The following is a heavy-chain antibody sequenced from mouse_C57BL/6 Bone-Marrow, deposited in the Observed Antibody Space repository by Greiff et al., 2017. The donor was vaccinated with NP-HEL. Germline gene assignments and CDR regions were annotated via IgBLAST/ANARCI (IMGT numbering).Heavy chain of an antibody. CDR3: ARDDSKKAMDY. CDR2: SRNKANDYTT. CDR1: GFTFSDFY. J-gene: IGHJ4*01. Sequence: DVKLVESGGGLVQSGRSLRLSCATSGFTFSDFYMEWVRQAPGKGLEWIAASRNKANDYTTEYSASVKGRFIVSRDTSQSILYLQMNALRAEDTAIYYCARDDSKKAMDYWGQGTSVTVSS. D-gene: IGHD2-5*01. V-gene: IGHV7-1*01.